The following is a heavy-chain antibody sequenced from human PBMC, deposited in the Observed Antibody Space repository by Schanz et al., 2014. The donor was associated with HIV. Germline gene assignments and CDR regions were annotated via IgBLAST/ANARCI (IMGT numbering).Heavy chain of an antibody. CDR3: ARKMSISNQWLRALYSNYGMDV. D-gene: IGHD5-12*01. CDR2: INPKSGNT. Sequence: QVRLAQSGAEVKRPGASVTVSCMAVGSTFPDLDINWVRQAAGQGLEWMAWINPKSGNTGYARKFQGRVTVTINTAKRTIYMELRGLTSEDAAVYYCARKMSISNQWLRALYSNYGMDVWGQGTTVTVSS. J-gene: IGHJ6*02. CDR1: GSTFPDLD. V-gene: IGHV1-8*01.